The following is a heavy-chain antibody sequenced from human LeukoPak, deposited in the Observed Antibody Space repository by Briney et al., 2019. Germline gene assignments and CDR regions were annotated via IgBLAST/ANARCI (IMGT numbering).Heavy chain of an antibody. V-gene: IGHV1-24*01. CDR1: GYTLTELS. CDR2: FCPKDGET. D-gene: IGHD4-17*01. CDR3: ARETTMRGDYYYYMDV. J-gene: IGHJ6*03. Sequence: ASVKVSCKVSGYTLTELSMHWVRQAPGKGLEWMGSFCPKDGETIYAQKFQGRVTITADKSTSTAYMELSSLRSEDTAVYYCARETTMRGDYYYYMDVWGKGTTVTVSS.